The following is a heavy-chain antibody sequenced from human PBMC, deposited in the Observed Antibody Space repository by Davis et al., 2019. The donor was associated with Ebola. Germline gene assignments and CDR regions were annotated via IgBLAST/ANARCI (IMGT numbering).Heavy chain of an antibody. Sequence: KVSCKASGYSFTAYWIGWVRQMPGKGLEWMGIIYPGDSDTRYSPSFQGQVTISVDNSITTAHLQWSSLKASDTAMYYCARRGYSGLHPGFDVWGPGTLVTVSS. D-gene: IGHD1-26*01. CDR3: ARRGYSGLHPGFDV. J-gene: IGHJ4*02. CDR1: GYSFTAYW. CDR2: IYPGDSDT. V-gene: IGHV5-51*01.